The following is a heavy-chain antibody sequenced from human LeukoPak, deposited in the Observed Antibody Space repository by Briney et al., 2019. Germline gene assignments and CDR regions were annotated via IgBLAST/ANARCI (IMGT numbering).Heavy chain of an antibody. D-gene: IGHD6-6*01. Sequence: GGSLRLSCAASGFTFSSYTMNWVRQAPGKGLEWVANIKQDGSEKVNADSVKGRFTISRDNAKNSLFLQMGALRAEDTAVYYCARDPYSSTWSYGMDVWGQGSTVTVSS. J-gene: IGHJ6*01. CDR3: ARDPYSSTWSYGMDV. CDR1: GFTFSSYT. V-gene: IGHV3-7*05. CDR2: IKQDGSEK.